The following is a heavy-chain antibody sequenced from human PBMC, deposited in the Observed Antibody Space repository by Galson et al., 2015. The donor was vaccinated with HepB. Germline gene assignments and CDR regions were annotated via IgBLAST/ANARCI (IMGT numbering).Heavy chain of an antibody. V-gene: IGHV3-33*01. CDR1: GFTFSDFG. Sequence: SLRLSCAASGFTFSDFGMHWVRQAPGKGLEWVAIIWYDGSNTNYADSVKGRFTISRDNAKNTVYLQMNSLRAEDTAVYYCVRDPPHLRELFDYWGQGTLVTVSS. CDR3: VRDPPHLRELFDY. CDR2: IWYDGSNT. D-gene: IGHD3-10*01. J-gene: IGHJ4*02.